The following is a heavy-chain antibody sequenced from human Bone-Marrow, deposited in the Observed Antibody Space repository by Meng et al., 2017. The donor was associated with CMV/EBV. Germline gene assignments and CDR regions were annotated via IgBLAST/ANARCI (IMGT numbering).Heavy chain of an antibody. CDR1: GGSISSGSYY. D-gene: IGHD3-16*01. Sequence: SETLSLTCTVSGGSISSGSYYWSWIRQHPGKGLEWIGYIYYSGSTYYNPSLKSRLTISLDTSKNRFSLKLSSVTAADTAVYYCARVAGFGSDYWGQATLVTVSS. CDR2: IYYSGST. J-gene: IGHJ4*02. V-gene: IGHV4-31*03. CDR3: ARVAGFGSDY.